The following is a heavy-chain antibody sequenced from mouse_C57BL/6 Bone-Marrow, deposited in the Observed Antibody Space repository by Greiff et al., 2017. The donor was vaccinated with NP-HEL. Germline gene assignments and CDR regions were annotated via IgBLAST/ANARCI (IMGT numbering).Heavy chain of an antibody. Sequence: VQLQQPGAELVKPGASVKLSCKASGYTFTSYWMHWVKQRPGQGLEWIGMIHPNSGSTNYNEKFKSKATLTVDKSSSTAYMQLSSLTSEDSAVYYCARSGDGSPWFAYWGQGTLVTVSA. CDR3: ARSGDGSPWFAY. CDR1: GYTFTSYW. J-gene: IGHJ3*01. D-gene: IGHD3-1*01. V-gene: IGHV1-64*01. CDR2: IHPNSGST.